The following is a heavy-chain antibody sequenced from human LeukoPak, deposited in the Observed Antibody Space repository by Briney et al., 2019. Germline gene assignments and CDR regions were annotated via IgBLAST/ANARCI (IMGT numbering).Heavy chain of an antibody. J-gene: IGHJ6*03. CDR2: IRYDGSNK. CDR1: GFTFSSYG. CDR3: AKDGEYCSSTSCYYYYMDV. D-gene: IGHD2-2*01. Sequence: GGSLRLSCAASGFTFSSYGMHWVRQAPGKGLEWVAFIRYDGSNKYYADSVKGRFTISRDNSKNTLYLQMNSLRAEDTAVYYCAKDGEYCSSTSCYYYYMDVWGKGTTVTVSS. V-gene: IGHV3-30*02.